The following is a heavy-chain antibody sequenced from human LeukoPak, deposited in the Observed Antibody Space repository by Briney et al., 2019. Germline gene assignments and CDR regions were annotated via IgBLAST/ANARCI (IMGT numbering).Heavy chain of an antibody. J-gene: IGHJ6*02. Sequence: GGSLRLSCAASGFTFSSYWMSWVRQAPGKGLEWVANIKQDGSEKYYVDSVKGRFTISRDNSKNTLYLQMNSLRAEDTAVYYCASGGSGSSPRAYGMDVWGQGTTVTVSS. CDR2: IKQDGSEK. D-gene: IGHD3-10*01. V-gene: IGHV3-7*03. CDR3: ASGGSGSSPRAYGMDV. CDR1: GFTFSSYW.